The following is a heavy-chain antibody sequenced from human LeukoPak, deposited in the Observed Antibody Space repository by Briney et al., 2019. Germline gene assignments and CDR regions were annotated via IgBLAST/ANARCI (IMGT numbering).Heavy chain of an antibody. CDR3: ARAGQYYYDSSGYYLLDAFDI. V-gene: IGHV4-30-2*01. D-gene: IGHD3-22*01. J-gene: IGHJ3*02. CDR1: GGSISSGGYS. Sequence: SHTLSLTCAVSGGSISSGGYSWNWFRQPPGKGLEWIGYIYHSGSTYYNPSLKSRVTISVDRSKNQFSLKLSSVTAADTAVYYCARAGQYYYDSSGYYLLDAFDIWGQGTMVTVSS. CDR2: IYHSGST.